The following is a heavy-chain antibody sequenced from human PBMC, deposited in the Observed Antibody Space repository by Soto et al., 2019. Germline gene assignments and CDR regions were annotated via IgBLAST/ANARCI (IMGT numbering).Heavy chain of an antibody. V-gene: IGHV1-46*01. CDR1: GYTVTNYY. CDR2: PRPSTGNT. Sequence: GASVKVSCKASGYTVTNYYIHCLRQAPGQGLEWLGIPRPSTGNTGYAQRFQGRVTMTRDTSTGTVYMGLTSLKSDDTAVYYCAREPNESFYFDYWGQGTQVTVSS. J-gene: IGHJ4*02. CDR3: AREPNESFYFDY.